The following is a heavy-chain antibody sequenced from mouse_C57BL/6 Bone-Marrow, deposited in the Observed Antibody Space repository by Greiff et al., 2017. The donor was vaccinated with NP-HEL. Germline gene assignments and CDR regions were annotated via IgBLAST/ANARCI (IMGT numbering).Heavy chain of an antibody. CDR2: IDPENGDT. Sequence: VHVKQSGAELVRPGASVKLSCTASGFNIKDDYMHWVKQRPEQGLEWIGWIDPENGDTEYASKFQGKATITADTSSNTAYLQLSSLTSEDTAVYYCTTDHSGYWGQGTTLTVSS. CDR3: TTDHSGY. D-gene: IGHD1-2*01. V-gene: IGHV14-4*01. CDR1: GFNIKDDY. J-gene: IGHJ2*01.